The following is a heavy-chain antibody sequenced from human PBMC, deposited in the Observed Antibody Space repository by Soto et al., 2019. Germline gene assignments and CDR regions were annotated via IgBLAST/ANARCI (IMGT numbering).Heavy chain of an antibody. CDR1: GYTFTSYY. CDR2: INPSGGST. D-gene: IGHD3-9*01. J-gene: IGHJ6*02. V-gene: IGHV1-46*01. CDR3: ERDSRLYYDILTRSMDV. Sequence: ASVKVSCKASGYTFTSYYMYLVRQAPGQGLEWMGIINPSGGSTSYAQKFQGRVTMTRDTSTSTVYVELSSLRSEDTAVYYCERDSRLYYDILTRSMDVWGQGTTVTVSS.